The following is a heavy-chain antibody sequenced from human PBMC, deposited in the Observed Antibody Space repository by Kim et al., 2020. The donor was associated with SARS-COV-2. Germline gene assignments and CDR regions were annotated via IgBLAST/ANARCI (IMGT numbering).Heavy chain of an antibody. J-gene: IGHJ6*02. Sequence: GRFTISRDNSKNTLYLQMNSLRAEDTAVYYCARDLKGSSWFKVGYYGMDVWGQGTTVTVSS. D-gene: IGHD6-13*01. CDR3: ARDLKGSSWFKVGYYGMDV. V-gene: IGHV3-66*01.